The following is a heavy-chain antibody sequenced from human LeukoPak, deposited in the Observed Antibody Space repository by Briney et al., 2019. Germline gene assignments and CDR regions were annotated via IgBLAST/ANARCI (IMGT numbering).Heavy chain of an antibody. CDR2: ITTGDGNT. CDR1: GFTFSSYT. Sequence: GGSLRLSCAASGFTFSSYTMSWVRQAPGKGLEWVSTITTGDGNTYYADSVKGRFTVSRDNSKNTLFLQMNSLRAEDTAVYYCAKDGGLWVSAHWGDSWGRGTLVTVSS. V-gene: IGHV3-23*01. CDR3: AKDGGLWVSAHWGDS. J-gene: IGHJ4*02. D-gene: IGHD7-27*01.